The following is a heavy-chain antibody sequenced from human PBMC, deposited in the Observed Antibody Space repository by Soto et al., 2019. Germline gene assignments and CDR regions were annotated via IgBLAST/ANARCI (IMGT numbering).Heavy chain of an antibody. CDR1: GYVFSNYG. D-gene: IGHD6-13*01. J-gene: IGHJ4*02. V-gene: IGHV1-18*01. CDR3: AKHSSSDWLDY. Sequence: VQLVQSGAELKMPGASVKVSCTTSGYVFSNYGLTWVRQAPGQGLEWMGWISIYVSYSNSSPKFHGRLIMTTDTSTNTAFMELRNLRIDDTAVYFCAKHSSSDWLDYWGQGTLITISS. CDR2: ISIYVSYS.